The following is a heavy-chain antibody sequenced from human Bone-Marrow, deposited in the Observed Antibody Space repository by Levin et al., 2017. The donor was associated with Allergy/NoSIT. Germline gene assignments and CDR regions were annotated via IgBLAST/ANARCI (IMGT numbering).Heavy chain of an antibody. CDR3: ASDRDDYRYY. V-gene: IGHV3-30*04. J-gene: IGHJ4*02. Sequence: QAGGSLRLSCEASGFTFSNSAMHWVRQAPGKGLEWVAVISFDGSNKYYSDPVKGRFTISRDNSRNTLYLQMNSLRGDDTAVYYCASDRDDYRYYWGQGTLVIVSS. CDR2: ISFDGSNK. CDR1: GFTFSNSA. D-gene: IGHD4-11*01.